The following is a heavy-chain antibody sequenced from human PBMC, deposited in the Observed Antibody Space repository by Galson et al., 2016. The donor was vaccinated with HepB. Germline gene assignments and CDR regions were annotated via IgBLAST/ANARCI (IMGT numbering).Heavy chain of an antibody. J-gene: IGHJ6*04. D-gene: IGHD3-3*01. Sequence: TLSLTCTVSGGSINSGGYSWNWIRQHPGKGLEWIGYIFYRGTTYYNPSLKSRVVISVDTSKTQFSLKLSSVTAADTAVYYCARGGITIFSMAPLGYYGLDVWGKGTTVTVSS. V-gene: IGHV4-31*03. CDR1: GGSINSGGYS. CDR3: ARGGITIFSMAPLGYYGLDV. CDR2: IFYRGTT.